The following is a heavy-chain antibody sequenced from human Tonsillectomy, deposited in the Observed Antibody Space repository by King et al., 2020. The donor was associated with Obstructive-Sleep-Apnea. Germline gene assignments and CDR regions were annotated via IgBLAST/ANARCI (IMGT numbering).Heavy chain of an antibody. D-gene: IGHD6-25*01. CDR1: GFTFSRSA. Sequence: VQLVESGGGLVQPGGSLRLSCAASGFTFSRSAMSWVRQAPVKGLEWVSGIGPNGVDTDYADSVKGRFTISRDNSKNTLYLQMNSLRDEDTAVYYCAKKESGGKPFDFWGQGTLVTVSS. J-gene: IGHJ4*02. CDR2: IGPNGVDT. V-gene: IGHV3-23*04. CDR3: AKKESGGKPFDF.